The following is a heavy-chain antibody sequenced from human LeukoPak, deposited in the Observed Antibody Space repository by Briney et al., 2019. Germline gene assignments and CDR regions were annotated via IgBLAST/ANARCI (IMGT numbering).Heavy chain of an antibody. J-gene: IGHJ6*02. CDR2: IIPILGIA. Sequence: ASVKVSCKASGGTFSSYAISWVRQAPGQGLEWMGRIIPILGIANYAQKFQGRVTITADKSTSTAYMGLSSLRSEDTAVYYCASAPVDYSSGWYVWAPNPHYGMDVWGQGTTVTVSS. CDR3: ASAPVDYSSGWYVWAPNPHYGMDV. D-gene: IGHD6-19*01. CDR1: GGTFSSYA. V-gene: IGHV1-69*04.